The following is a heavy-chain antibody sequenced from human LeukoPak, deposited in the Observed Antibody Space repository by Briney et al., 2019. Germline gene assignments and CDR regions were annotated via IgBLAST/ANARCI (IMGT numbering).Heavy chain of an antibody. CDR2: ISSSSSTI. V-gene: IGHV3-48*01. D-gene: IGHD3-22*01. CDR3: AKDLDSRGYYDYFQH. CDR1: GFTFSSYS. J-gene: IGHJ1*01. Sequence: GGSLRLSCAASGFTFSSYSMNWVRQAPGKGLEWVSYISSSSSTIYYADSVKGRFTISRDNFKTTLYLQMNSLRAEDTAVYYCAKDLDSRGYYDYFQHWGQGTLVTVSS.